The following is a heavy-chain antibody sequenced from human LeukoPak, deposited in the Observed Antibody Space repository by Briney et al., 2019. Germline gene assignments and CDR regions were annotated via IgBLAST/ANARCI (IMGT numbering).Heavy chain of an antibody. CDR1: GFTFSSYW. V-gene: IGHV3-74*01. J-gene: IGHJ4*02. CDR3: ARDSDDFWSGYSFDY. D-gene: IGHD3-3*01. CDR2: INSGGSST. Sequence: GGSLRLSCAASGFTFSSYWMHWVRQAPGKGLVWVSRINSGGSSTSYADSVKGRFTISRDNAKNTLYLQMNSLRAEDTAVYYCARDSDDFWSGYSFDYWGQGTLVTVSS.